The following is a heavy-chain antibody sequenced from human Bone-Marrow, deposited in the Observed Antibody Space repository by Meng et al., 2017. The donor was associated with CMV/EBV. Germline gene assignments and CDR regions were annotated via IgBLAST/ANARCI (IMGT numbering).Heavy chain of an antibody. CDR3: ARDRKDDFWSGYFPLDP. CDR1: SISSSNG. J-gene: IGHJ5*02. Sequence: SISSSNGWSWVRQPPGKGLEWIGEIYHSGSNNYNPSLKSRVTISVDKSKNQFSLKLSSVTAADTAVYYCARDRKDDFWSGYFPLDPWGQGTLVTVSS. V-gene: IGHV4-4*02. CDR2: IYHSGSN. D-gene: IGHD3-3*01.